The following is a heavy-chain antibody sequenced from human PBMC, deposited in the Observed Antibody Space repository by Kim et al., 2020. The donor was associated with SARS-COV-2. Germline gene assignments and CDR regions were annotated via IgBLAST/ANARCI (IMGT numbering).Heavy chain of an antibody. J-gene: IGHJ4*02. CDR3: ARVVPAADY. D-gene: IGHD2-2*01. Sequence: GSHKYYADSVKGRFTISRDNSKNTLYLQMNSLRAEDTAVYYCARVVPAADYWGQGTLVTVSS. V-gene: IGHV3-30-3*01. CDR2: GSHK.